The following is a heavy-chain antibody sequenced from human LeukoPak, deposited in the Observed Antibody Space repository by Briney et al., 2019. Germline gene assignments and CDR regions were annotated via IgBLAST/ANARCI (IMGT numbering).Heavy chain of an antibody. J-gene: IGHJ4*02. D-gene: IGHD2-2*01. V-gene: IGHV1-3*01. CDR2: VNAGNDNT. CDR3: ARTVVVVPAATYYFDY. Sequence: ASVKVSCKASGYTFTSYAMHWVRQAPGQRLEWMGWVNAGNDNTKYSQKFQGRVTITRDTSASTAYMELSSLRSEDTAVYYCARTVVVVPAATYYFDYWGQGTLVTVSS. CDR1: GYTFTSYA.